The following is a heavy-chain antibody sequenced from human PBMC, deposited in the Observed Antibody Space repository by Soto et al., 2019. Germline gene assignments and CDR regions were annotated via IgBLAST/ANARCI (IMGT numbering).Heavy chain of an antibody. CDR3: AKDKDWSGVYGMDV. Sequence: PDGSLRLSCAASGFTFSSYAMSLVRHARGRGLDWVTAINGGSTTYYADSVKGRFTISRDNSKNTLYLQMNSLRAEDTAVYYCAKDKDWSGVYGMDVWGQGTTVTVSS. CDR1: GFTFSSYA. V-gene: IGHV3-23*01. D-gene: IGHD3-3*01. CDR2: INGGSTT. J-gene: IGHJ6*02.